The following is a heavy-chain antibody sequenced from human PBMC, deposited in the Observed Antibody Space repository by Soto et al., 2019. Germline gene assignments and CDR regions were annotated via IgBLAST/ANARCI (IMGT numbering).Heavy chain of an antibody. CDR2: INHSGST. V-gene: IGHV4-34*01. J-gene: IGHJ4*02. CDR3: ARVPRSGWYRGRIGC. D-gene: IGHD6-19*01. Sequence: QVQLQQWGAGLLKPSETLSLTCAVYGGSFSGYYWSWIRPPPGKGREWIGEINHSGSTNYNPSLNSRGTISVDKDKIHFSRKRSAVTAADTAVYYCARVPRSGWYRGRIGCGGQGALVAVFS. CDR1: GGSFSGYY.